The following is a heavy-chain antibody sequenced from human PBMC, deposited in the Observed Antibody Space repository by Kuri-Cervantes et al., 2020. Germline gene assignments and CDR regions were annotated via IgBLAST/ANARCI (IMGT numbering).Heavy chain of an antibody. V-gene: IGHV4-59*12. CDR1: GASISSNY. CDR3: ARGEGYYDSSGYYSGYYYMDV. CDR2: IYYSGST. J-gene: IGHJ6*03. Sequence: SCTVSGASISSNYWSWIRQPPGKGLEWIGYIYYSGSTNYNPSLKSRVTISVDTSKNQFSLKLSSVTAADTAVYYCARGEGYYDSSGYYSGYYYMDVWGKGTTVTVSS. D-gene: IGHD3-22*01.